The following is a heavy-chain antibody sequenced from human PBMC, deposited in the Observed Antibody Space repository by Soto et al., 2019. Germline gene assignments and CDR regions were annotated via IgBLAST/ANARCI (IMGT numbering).Heavy chain of an antibody. CDR1: GFTFSSYA. Sequence: QVQLVESGGGVVQPGRSLRLSCAASGFTFSSYAMHWVRQAPGKGLEWVAVISYDGSNKYYADSVKGRFTISRDNSNNTLYLQMNRLRAEDTAVYYCSRDYYGMDVWGQGTTVTVSS. V-gene: IGHV3-30-3*01. CDR3: SRDYYGMDV. CDR2: ISYDGSNK. J-gene: IGHJ6*02.